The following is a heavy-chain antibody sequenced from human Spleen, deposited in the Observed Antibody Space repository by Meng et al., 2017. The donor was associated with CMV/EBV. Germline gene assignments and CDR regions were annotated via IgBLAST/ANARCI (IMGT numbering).Heavy chain of an antibody. CDR3: ARQGRVYFDY. V-gene: IGHV4-34*01. CDR1: EFSVSRDH. CDR2: ISQSGRT. Sequence: GSLRLSCTASEFSVSRDHMTWVRQAPGKGLEWVGEISQSGRTNYNLSLKSRISMSVHTSERQFSLELSSVTAADSAVYYCARQGRVYFDYWGQGILVTVSS. D-gene: IGHD3-10*01. J-gene: IGHJ4*02.